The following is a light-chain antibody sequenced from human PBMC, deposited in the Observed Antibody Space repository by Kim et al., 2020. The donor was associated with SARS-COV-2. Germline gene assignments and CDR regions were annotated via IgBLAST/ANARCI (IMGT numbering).Light chain of an antibody. CDR2: SNN. J-gene: IGLJ3*02. V-gene: IGLV1-44*01. CDR3: VAWDDSLDAWV. CDR1: SSNIGSNN. Sequence: QRVNIYCYKSSSNIGSNNVNRKKRLPGTAQKLLIYSNNQRPAGVPDRFSGSKSDTSDSLAISGLQSEDETDYYCVAWDDSLDAWVFGGGTQLTVL.